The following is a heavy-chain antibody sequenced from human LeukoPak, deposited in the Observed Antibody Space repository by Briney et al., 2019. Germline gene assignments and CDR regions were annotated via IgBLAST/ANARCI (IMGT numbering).Heavy chain of an antibody. CDR1: GDTLTSYD. CDR3: ARASDGMDG. Sequence: ASVKASCKASGDTLTSYDINWERQATGQGLEWRGWMNANSGNTVCAQKFQRRVNMTRNTSISRTYMELSSLRSEDTALYYRARASDGMDGWGQGTTVTVSS. J-gene: IGHJ6*02. CDR2: MNANSGNT. V-gene: IGHV1-8*01.